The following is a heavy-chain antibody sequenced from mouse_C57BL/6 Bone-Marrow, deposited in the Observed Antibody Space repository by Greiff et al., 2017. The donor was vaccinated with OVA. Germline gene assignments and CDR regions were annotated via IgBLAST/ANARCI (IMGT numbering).Heavy chain of an antibody. J-gene: IGHJ2*01. Sequence: VQLQQSGAELARPGASVKLSCKASGYTFTSYGISWVKQSTGQGLEWIGEIYPRSGNTYYNEKFKGKATLTADKSSSTAYMELRSLTSEDSAVYFCAREWISLYYFDYWGQGTTLTVSS. V-gene: IGHV1-81*01. CDR2: IYPRSGNT. CDR3: AREWISLYYFDY. D-gene: IGHD1-3*01. CDR1: GYTFTSYG.